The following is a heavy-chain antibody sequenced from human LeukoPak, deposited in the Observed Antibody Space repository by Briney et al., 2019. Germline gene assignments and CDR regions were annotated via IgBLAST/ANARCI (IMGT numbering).Heavy chain of an antibody. CDR2: LSNTGSDI. CDR1: GFTFSDHY. Sequence: GGSLRLSCAVSGFTFSDHYMTWIRQAPGKGLEYISYLSNTGSDISYADSVKGRFTISRDNAKNSLYLQMNSLRAEDTAVYYCARANDSSGYYLNNFDYWGQGTLVTVSS. V-gene: IGHV3-11*04. CDR3: ARANDSSGYYLNNFDY. D-gene: IGHD3-22*01. J-gene: IGHJ4*02.